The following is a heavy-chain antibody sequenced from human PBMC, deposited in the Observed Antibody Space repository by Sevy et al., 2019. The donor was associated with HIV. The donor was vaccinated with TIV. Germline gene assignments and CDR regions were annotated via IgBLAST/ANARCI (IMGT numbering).Heavy chain of an antibody. J-gene: IGHJ4*02. CDR1: GYSISSGYY. CDR2: IYHSGST. Sequence: SETLSLTCAVSGYSISSGYYWGWIRQPPGKGLEWIGSIYHSGSTYYNPSLKSRVTISVDTSKNQFSLKLSSVTAADTARYYCARVRGYEYVWGRYRPLRYFDYWGQGTLVTVSS. CDR3: ARVRGYEYVWGRYRPLRYFDY. V-gene: IGHV4-38-2*01. D-gene: IGHD3-16*02.